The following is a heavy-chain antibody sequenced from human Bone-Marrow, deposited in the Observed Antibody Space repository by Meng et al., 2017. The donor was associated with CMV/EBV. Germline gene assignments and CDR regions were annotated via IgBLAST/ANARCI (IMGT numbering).Heavy chain of an antibody. CDR3: AKEGDSSGFRGYFDS. V-gene: IGHV3-43D*03. Sequence: GESLKISCAASGFSVSSNYMSWVRQAPGKGLEWVSLISWDGGSTYYADSVKGRFTISRDNSKNSLYLQMNSLRAEDTALYYCAKEGDSSGFRGYFDSWGQGTLVAVSS. J-gene: IGHJ4*02. D-gene: IGHD3-22*01. CDR1: GFSVSSNY. CDR2: ISWDGGST.